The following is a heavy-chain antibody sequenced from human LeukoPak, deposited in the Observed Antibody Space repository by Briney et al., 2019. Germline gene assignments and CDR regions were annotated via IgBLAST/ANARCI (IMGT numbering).Heavy chain of an antibody. J-gene: IGHJ6*02. D-gene: IGHD2-2*01. CDR3: ARDGCSSTSCYGYYYYYGMDV. Sequence: GRSLRLSCAASGFTFITYPMHWVRQALGKGLEWVAVTSHDESNKYYADAVKGRFTISRDNSNNTLYLQMNSLRAEDTAVYYCARDGCSSTSCYGYYYYYGMDVWGQGTTVTVSS. CDR2: TSHDESNK. V-gene: IGHV3-30-3*01. CDR1: GFTFITYP.